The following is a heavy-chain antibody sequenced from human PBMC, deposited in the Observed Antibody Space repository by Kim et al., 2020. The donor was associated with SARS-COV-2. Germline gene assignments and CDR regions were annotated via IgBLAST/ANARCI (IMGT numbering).Heavy chain of an antibody. D-gene: IGHD6-6*01. Sequence: TMYYADSVKGRFAISRDNAKNSLYLQMNSLTAEDTAMYYCARTLRQLAIYWGQGTLVTVSS. CDR3: ARTLRQLAIY. J-gene: IGHJ4*02. V-gene: IGHV3-11*01. CDR2: TM.